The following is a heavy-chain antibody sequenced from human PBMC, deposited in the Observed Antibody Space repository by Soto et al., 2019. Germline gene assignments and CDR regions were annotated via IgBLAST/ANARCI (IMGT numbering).Heavy chain of an antibody. Sequence: SVKVCCKASVYTITSYAIRWVRQAPGQGLEWMGGIIPIFGTANYAQKFQGRVTITADESTSTAYMELSSLRSEDTAVYYCARGVQLELSFDIWGQGTMVTVSS. CDR3: ARGVQLELSFDI. CDR2: IIPIFGTA. V-gene: IGHV1-69*13. D-gene: IGHD1-1*01. CDR1: VYTITSYA. J-gene: IGHJ3*02.